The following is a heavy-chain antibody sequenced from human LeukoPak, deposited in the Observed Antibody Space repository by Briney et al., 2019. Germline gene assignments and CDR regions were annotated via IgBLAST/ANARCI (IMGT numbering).Heavy chain of an antibody. CDR2: ISGSGGST. CDR1: GFTFSNYA. CDR3: AKAQAARPFDY. J-gene: IGHJ4*02. Sequence: GGSLRLSCAASGFTFSNYAMSWVRQAPGKGLEWVSAISGSGGSTYYADSVKGRFTISRDNSKNTLYLQMNSPRAEDTAVYYCAKAQAARPFDYWGQGTLVTVSS. D-gene: IGHD6-6*01. V-gene: IGHV3-23*01.